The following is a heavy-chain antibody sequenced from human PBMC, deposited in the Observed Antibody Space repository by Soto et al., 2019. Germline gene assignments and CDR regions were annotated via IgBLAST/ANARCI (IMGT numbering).Heavy chain of an antibody. CDR1: GGTFSSYA. CDR2: IIPIFGTA. Sequence: SVKVSCKASGGTFSSYASSWVRQAPGQGLEWMGGIIPIFGTANYAQKFQGRVTITADESTSTAYMELSSLRSEDTAVYYCASRSNWGIKPDYFAYWGQGTLVTVSS. CDR3: ASRSNWGIKPDYFAY. V-gene: IGHV1-69*13. J-gene: IGHJ4*02. D-gene: IGHD7-27*01.